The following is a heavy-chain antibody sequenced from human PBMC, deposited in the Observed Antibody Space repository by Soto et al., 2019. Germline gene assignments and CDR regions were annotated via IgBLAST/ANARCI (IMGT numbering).Heavy chain of an antibody. Sequence: QVQLQESGPGLVKPSQTLSLTCTVSGGSISSGGYYWSWIRQHPGKGLEWIGYIYYSGSTYYNPSLKSRVTISVDTSKNQFSLKLSSVTAADTAVYYCARDGPLGSSWYQGPGWFDPWGQGTLVTVSS. J-gene: IGHJ5*02. CDR2: IYYSGST. CDR1: GGSISSGGYY. V-gene: IGHV4-31*03. D-gene: IGHD6-13*01. CDR3: ARDGPLGSSWYQGPGWFDP.